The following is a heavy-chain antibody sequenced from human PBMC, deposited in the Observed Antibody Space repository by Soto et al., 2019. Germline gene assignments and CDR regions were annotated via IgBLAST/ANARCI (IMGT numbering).Heavy chain of an antibody. D-gene: IGHD3-22*01. CDR1: GFTFSSYW. CDR2: IKQDGSEK. J-gene: IGHJ6*02. V-gene: IGHV3-7*01. Sequence: GGSLRLSCAASGFTFSSYWMSWVRQAPGKGLEWVANIKQDGSEKYYVDSVKGRFTISRDNAKNSLYLQMNSLRAEDTAVYYCARVAFPTYDSSGYYYYYYGMDVWGQGTTVTVSS. CDR3: ARVAFPTYDSSGYYYYYYGMDV.